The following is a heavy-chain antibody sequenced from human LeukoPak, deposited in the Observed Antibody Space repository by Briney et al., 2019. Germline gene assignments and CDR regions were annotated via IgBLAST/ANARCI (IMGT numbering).Heavy chain of an antibody. J-gene: IGHJ6*02. Sequence: ASVKVSCKASGYTFTDYFMNWMRQAPGQRLEWMGWINAGNGNTKYSQKLQGRVTITRDTSSSTAYMQLSSLRSEDTAVYYCAKQVTGNYYGMDVWGQGTTVTVSS. D-gene: IGHD1-20*01. CDR1: GYTFTDYF. CDR2: INAGNGNT. CDR3: AKQVTGNYYGMDV. V-gene: IGHV1/OR15-3*01.